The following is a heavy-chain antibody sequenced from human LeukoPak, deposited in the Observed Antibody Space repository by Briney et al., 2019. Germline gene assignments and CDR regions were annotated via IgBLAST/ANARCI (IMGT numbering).Heavy chain of an antibody. J-gene: IGHJ4*02. V-gene: IGHV4-59*08. Sequence: TSETLSLTCTVSGGSISSYYWSWIRQPPGKGLEWIGYIYYSGSTNYNPSLKSRVTISVDTSKNQFSPKLSSVTAADTAVYYCARLGSGSGGIDYWGQGTLVTVSS. CDR1: GGSISSYY. CDR2: IYYSGST. CDR3: ARLGSGSGGIDY. D-gene: IGHD1-26*01.